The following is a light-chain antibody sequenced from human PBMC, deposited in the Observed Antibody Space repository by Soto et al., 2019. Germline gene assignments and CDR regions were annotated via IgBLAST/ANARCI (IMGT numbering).Light chain of an antibody. CDR1: QSVTSN. CDR3: QQYNNWPPGT. V-gene: IGKV3-15*01. CDR2: GAS. Sequence: EIVMTQSPATLSVSPGERATLSCRASQSVTSNLAWYQQKPGQAPRLLIYGASTRATGIPARFSGSGSGTKFTLTISSLQSEDFAVYYCQQYNNWPPGTFGQGTKVDNK. J-gene: IGKJ1*01.